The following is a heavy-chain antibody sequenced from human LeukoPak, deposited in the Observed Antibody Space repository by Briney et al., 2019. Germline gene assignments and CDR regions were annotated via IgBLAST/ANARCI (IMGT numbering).Heavy chain of an antibody. Sequence: GGSLRLSCAASGFTFSSYSMNWVRQAPGKGLEWVSSISSSSIYIYYADSVKGRFTISRDNAKNSLYLQMNSLRAEDTAVYYCARGGNDYGGNSVYAFDIWGQGTMVTVSS. CDR2: ISSSSIYI. D-gene: IGHD4-23*01. CDR3: ARGGNDYGGNSVYAFDI. J-gene: IGHJ3*02. V-gene: IGHV3-21*01. CDR1: GFTFSSYS.